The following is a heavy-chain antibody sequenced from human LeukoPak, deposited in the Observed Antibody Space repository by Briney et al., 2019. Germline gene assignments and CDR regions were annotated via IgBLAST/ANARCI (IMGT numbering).Heavy chain of an antibody. CDR1: GGSFSGYY. D-gene: IGHD2-15*01. V-gene: IGHV4-34*01. Sequence: SETLSLTCAVYGGSFSGYYWSWIRQPPGKGLEWIGEINHSGSTNYNPSLKSRVTISVDTSKNQFSLKLSSVTAADTAVYYCARDQGDCSGGSCYSGWFDPWGQGTLVTVSS. CDR2: INHSGST. CDR3: ARDQGDCSGGSCYSGWFDP. J-gene: IGHJ5*02.